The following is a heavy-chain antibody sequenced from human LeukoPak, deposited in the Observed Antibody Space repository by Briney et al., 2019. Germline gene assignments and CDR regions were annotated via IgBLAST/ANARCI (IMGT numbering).Heavy chain of an antibody. D-gene: IGHD4-17*01. Sequence: GGSLRLSCAGSGFTFRDYWMTWVRQAPGKGLECVATIKYDGAEKYYEDSVKGRFTISRDDAKKFLYLQMNSMRAADRDVYYCVRLDGDKGGQDDYWGQGTLVTVSS. CDR2: IKYDGAEK. CDR3: VRLDGDKGGQDDY. V-gene: IGHV3-7*01. CDR1: GFTFRDYW. J-gene: IGHJ4*02.